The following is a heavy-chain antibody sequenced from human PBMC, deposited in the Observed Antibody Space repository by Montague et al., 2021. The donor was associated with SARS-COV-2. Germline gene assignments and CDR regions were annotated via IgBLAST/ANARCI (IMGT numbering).Heavy chain of an antibody. Sequence: LSLMCSVSGGSISSYYWSWIRQSPGKGLEWIGYIFHSGITDYNPSLKSRVTISVDMSKNQFSLQLNSVTAADSAVYYCARTEYNWNDWFDPWGQGTLVTVSS. V-gene: IGHV4-59*13. CDR1: GGSISSYY. D-gene: IGHD1-20*01. J-gene: IGHJ5*02. CDR2: IFHSGIT. CDR3: ARTEYNWNDWFDP.